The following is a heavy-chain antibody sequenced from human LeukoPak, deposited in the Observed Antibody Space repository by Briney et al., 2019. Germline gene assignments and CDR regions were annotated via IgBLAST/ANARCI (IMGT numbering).Heavy chain of an antibody. CDR3: ARGSTESITIFGVVITRDDWFDP. J-gene: IGHJ5*02. CDR2: IIPIFGTA. Sequence: SVKASCKASGGTFSSYAISWVRQAPGQGLEWMGGIIPIFGTANYAQKFQGRVTITADESTSTAYMELSSLRSEDTAVYYCARGSTESITIFGVVITRDDWFDPWGQGTLVTVSS. D-gene: IGHD3-3*01. CDR1: GGTFSSYA. V-gene: IGHV1-69*01.